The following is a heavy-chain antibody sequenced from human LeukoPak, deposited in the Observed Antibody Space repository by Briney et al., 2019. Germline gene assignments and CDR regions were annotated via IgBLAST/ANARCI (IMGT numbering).Heavy chain of an antibody. D-gene: IGHD6-19*01. J-gene: IGHJ3*02. CDR2: IYTSGST. Sequence: SETLSLTCTVSGGSISSGSYYWSWIRQPAGKGLEWIGRIYTSGSTNYNPSLKSRVTISVDTSKNQFSLKLSSVTAADTAVYYCARVWYSSYHNAFDIWGRGTMVTVSS. CDR3: ARVWYSSYHNAFDI. CDR1: GGSISSGSYY. V-gene: IGHV4-61*02.